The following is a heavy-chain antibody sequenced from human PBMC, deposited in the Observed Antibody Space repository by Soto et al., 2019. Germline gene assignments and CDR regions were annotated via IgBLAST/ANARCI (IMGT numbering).Heavy chain of an antibody. V-gene: IGHV4-30-4*01. D-gene: IGHD2-2*01. J-gene: IGHJ3*01. CDR3: VRGDPGACSSPRCSDAFDL. CDR1: GGSISSGDYY. Sequence: QVQLQESGPGLVKPSQTLSLTCTVSGGSISSGDYYWNWIRQPPGKGLEGSGSNYYSGITNYSPSLKSRVTISVGTSKTPFSLKLSSVTAADTAVYYCVRGDPGACSSPRCSDAFDLWGRGTMVAVSS. CDR2: NYYSGIT.